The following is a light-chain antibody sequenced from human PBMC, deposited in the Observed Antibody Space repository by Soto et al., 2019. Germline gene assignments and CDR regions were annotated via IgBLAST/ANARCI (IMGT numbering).Light chain of an antibody. CDR1: RSDIGGYNY. CDR3: CSFVDNNNLK. CDR2: EVN. J-gene: IGLJ2*01. V-gene: IGLV2-8*01. Sequence: QSALTQPPSASGSPGQSVTISCTGSRSDIGGYNYVSWYQQLPGKAPKLMIYEVNKRPSGVPDRFSGSKSGNTASLTVSGLQAEDEADYYCCSFVDNNNLKFGGGTQLTVL.